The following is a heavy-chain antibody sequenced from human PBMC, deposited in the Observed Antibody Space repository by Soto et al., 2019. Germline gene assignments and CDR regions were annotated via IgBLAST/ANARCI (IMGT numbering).Heavy chain of an antibody. CDR2: INAGNGNT. D-gene: IGHD4-17*01. J-gene: IGHJ5*02. CDR1: GYTFTSYA. Sequence: GASLKVSCKASGYTFTSYAMHWVRQAPGQRLEWMGWINAGNGNTKYSQKFQGRVTITRDTSASTAYMELSSLRSEDTAVYYCARDVGLRFSGNWFDPWGQGTLVTVSS. CDR3: ARDVGLRFSGNWFDP. V-gene: IGHV1-3*01.